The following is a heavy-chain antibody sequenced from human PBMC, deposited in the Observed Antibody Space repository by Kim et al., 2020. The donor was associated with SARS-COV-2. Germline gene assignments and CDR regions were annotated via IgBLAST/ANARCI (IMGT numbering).Heavy chain of an antibody. Sequence: SVKVSCKASGGTFSSYAISWVRQAPGQGLEWMGGIIPIFGTANYAQKFQGRVTITADESTSTAYMELSSLRSEDTAVYYCARSRPYPYYYDSSGYYHFDYWGQGTLVTVSS. CDR2: IIPIFGTA. V-gene: IGHV1-69*13. CDR1: GGTFSSYA. D-gene: IGHD3-22*01. CDR3: ARSRPYPYYYDSSGYYHFDY. J-gene: IGHJ4*02.